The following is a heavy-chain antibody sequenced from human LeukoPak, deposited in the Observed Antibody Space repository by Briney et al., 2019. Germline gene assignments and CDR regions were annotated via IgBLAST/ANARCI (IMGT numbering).Heavy chain of an antibody. J-gene: IGHJ4*02. D-gene: IGHD3-22*01. CDR2: IRYDGSNK. Sequence: PGRSLRLSCAASGFTFSSYGMHWVRQAPGKGLEWVAFIRYDGSNKYYADSVKGRFTISRDNSKNTLFVQMDSLRAEDTAVYYCAKYFDSSAFFANWGQGTPVTVSS. CDR3: AKYFDSSAFFAN. V-gene: IGHV3-30*02. CDR1: GFTFSSYG.